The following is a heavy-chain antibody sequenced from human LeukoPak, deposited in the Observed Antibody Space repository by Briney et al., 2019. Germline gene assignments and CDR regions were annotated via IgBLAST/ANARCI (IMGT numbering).Heavy chain of an antibody. CDR2: IKSKTDGGAT. J-gene: IGHJ4*02. V-gene: IGHV3-15*01. Sequence: GGSLRLSCAASGFTFTNAWMNWVRQAPGKGLEWVGRIKSKTDGGATDFAAPVKGRFTISRDDSKTTLYLQMNSLKTEDTAVYYCTTDLSSGSYYAYWGQGTLVTVSS. D-gene: IGHD1-26*01. CDR3: TTDLSSGSYYAY. CDR1: GFTFTNAW.